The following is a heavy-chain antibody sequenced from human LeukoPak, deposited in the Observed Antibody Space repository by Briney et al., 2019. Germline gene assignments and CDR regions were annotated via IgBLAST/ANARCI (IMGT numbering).Heavy chain of an antibody. D-gene: IGHD6-13*01. CDR1: GFTFSSYW. CDR2: IKQDGSEK. V-gene: IGHV3-7*01. J-gene: IGHJ1*01. Sequence: GRSLRLSCAASGFTFSSYWMRWVRQAPGKGLEWVANIKQDGSEKYYVDSVKGRFTISRDNAKNSLYLQMNSLSAEDTAVYYCARDRLGQQLVAYWGQGTLVTVSS. CDR3: ARDRLGQQLVAY.